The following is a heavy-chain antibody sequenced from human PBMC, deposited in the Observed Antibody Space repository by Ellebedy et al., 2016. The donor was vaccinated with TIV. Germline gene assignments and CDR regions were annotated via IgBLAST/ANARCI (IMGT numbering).Heavy chain of an antibody. CDR1: GFTFSRHA. Sequence: PGGSLRLSCGGFGFTFSRHAMSWVRQAPGKGLEWVSGIFGGGGGISYADSVKGRFTISRDNSKNTVDLQLNILQAEDTAVYYCARQDEGIFDPWGQGTLVTVSS. J-gene: IGHJ5*02. CDR2: IFGGGGGI. CDR3: ARQDEGIFDP. V-gene: IGHV3-23*01. D-gene: IGHD2-15*01.